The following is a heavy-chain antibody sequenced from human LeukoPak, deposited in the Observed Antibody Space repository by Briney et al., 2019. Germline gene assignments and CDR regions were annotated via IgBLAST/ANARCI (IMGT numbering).Heavy chain of an antibody. CDR3: ALLRRMPGVVFDY. V-gene: IGHV4-39*07. CDR2: INHSGST. J-gene: IGHJ4*02. CDR1: GGSISSSSYY. D-gene: IGHD7-27*01. Sequence: SETLSLTCTVSGGSISSSSYYWGWIRQPPGKGLEWIGEINHSGSTNYNPSLKSRVTISVDTSKNQFSLKLSSVTAADTAVYYCALLRRMPGVVFDYWGQGTLVTVSS.